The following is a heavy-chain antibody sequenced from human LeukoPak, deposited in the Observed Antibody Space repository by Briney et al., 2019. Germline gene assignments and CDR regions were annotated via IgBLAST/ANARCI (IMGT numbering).Heavy chain of an antibody. D-gene: IGHD2-15*01. V-gene: IGHV3-9*01. Sequence: GGSLRLSCAASGFTFDDYAMHWVRQAPGKGLEWVSGISWSSGSIGYADSVKGRFTISRDNAKNSLYLQMNSLRAEDTALYYCAKDMGSGLGYMDVWGKGTTVTISS. CDR2: ISWSSGSI. CDR3: AKDMGSGLGYMDV. J-gene: IGHJ6*03. CDR1: GFTFDDYA.